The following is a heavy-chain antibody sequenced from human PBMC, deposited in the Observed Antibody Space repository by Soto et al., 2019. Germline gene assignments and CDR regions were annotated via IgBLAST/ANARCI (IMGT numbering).Heavy chain of an antibody. CDR2: IIAIFGTA. J-gene: IGHJ5*02. D-gene: IGHD2-8*01. CDR1: GGTFSSYA. V-gene: IGHV1-69*01. CDR3: ARDCTTGVCYTSAESHNWFDP. Sequence: QVQLVQSGAEVKKPGSSVKVSCKASGGTFSSYAISWVRQAPGQGLEWMGGIIAIFGTANYAQKFQGRVTITADESTSTAYMELSSLRSEDTAVYYCARDCTTGVCYTSAESHNWFDPWGQGTLVTVSS.